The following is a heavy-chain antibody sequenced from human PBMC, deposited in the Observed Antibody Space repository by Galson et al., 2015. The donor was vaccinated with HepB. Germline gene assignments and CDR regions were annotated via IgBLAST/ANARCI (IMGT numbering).Heavy chain of an antibody. CDR2: ISSSSSTI. Sequence: SLRLSCAASGFTFRSYAMHWVRQAPGKGLEWVSYISSSSSTIYYADSVKGRFTISRDSTKNSLYLQKNSLRAEDTAVYYCASLRGTAYYYYYCMDVWGQGTTVTVSS. J-gene: IGHJ6*02. CDR1: GFTFRSYA. V-gene: IGHV3-48*01. CDR3: ASLRGTAYYYYYCMDV. D-gene: IGHD3-10*01.